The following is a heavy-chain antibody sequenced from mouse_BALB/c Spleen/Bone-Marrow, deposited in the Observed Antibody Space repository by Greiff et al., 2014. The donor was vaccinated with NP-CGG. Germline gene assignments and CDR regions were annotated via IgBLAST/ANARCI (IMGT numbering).Heavy chain of an antibody. D-gene: IGHD2-14*01. Sequence: QVQLQQSGAELVRPGASVKLSCKASGYTFTSYWMNWVKQRPGQGLEWIGMIDPSDSETHYNQMFKDKATLTVDKSSSTAYMQPSDLSSEYSAVYYCSGGPYFGYAVDYWGQGTSLTVSS. V-gene: IGHV1-61*01. J-gene: IGHJ2*02. CDR1: GYTFTSYW. CDR3: SGGPYFGYAVDY. CDR2: IDPSDSET.